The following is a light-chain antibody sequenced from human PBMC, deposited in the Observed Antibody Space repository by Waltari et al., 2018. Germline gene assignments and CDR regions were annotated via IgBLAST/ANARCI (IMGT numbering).Light chain of an antibody. CDR3: QHYNNYPPT. J-gene: IGKJ4*01. V-gene: IGKV1-5*03. CDR1: QSISTW. Sequence: DIQMTQSPSILSASVGDTVTITCRTSQSISTWLAWYQQKPGKAPKLLISKASILESGVPSRFSGIGSGTEFTLTINSLQPDDFATFYCQHYNNYPPTFGGGTKVEIK. CDR2: KAS.